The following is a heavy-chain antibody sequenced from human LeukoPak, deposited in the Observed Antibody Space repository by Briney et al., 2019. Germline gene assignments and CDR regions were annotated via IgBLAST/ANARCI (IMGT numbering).Heavy chain of an antibody. J-gene: IGHJ4*02. CDR3: ARARWSSTGWFLGY. Sequence: GGCLRLSCAASGFTFSSYWMHWVRQAPGKGLVWVSRVNPQGSGTSYTDSVKGRFTISRDNAKDALHLRMDNLRVEDTAVYYCARARWSSTGWFLGYWGQGTLVTVSS. D-gene: IGHD6-19*01. CDR2: VNPQGSGT. V-gene: IGHV3-74*01. CDR1: GFTFSSYW.